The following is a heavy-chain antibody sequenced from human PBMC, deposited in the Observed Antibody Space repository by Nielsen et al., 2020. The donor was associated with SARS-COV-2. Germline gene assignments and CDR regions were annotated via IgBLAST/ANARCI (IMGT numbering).Heavy chain of an antibody. D-gene: IGHD2-2*01. CDR1: GCSISSSSYY. V-gene: IGHV4-39*07. Sequence: SETLSLTCTVSGCSISSSSYYWGWIRQPPGKGLEWIGSIYYSGSTYYNPSLKSRVTISVDTSKNQFSLKLSSVTAADTAVYYCARGSPLGYCSSTSCYRRGWFDPWGQGTLVTVSS. J-gene: IGHJ5*02. CDR2: IYYSGST. CDR3: ARGSPLGYCSSTSCYRRGWFDP.